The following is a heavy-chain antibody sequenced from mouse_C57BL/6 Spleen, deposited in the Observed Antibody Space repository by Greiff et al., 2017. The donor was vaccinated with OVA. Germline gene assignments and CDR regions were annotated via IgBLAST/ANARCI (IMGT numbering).Heavy chain of an antibody. CDR3: AGRYYGYDDEAWFAY. CDR1: GYTFTDYN. Sequence: EVKLLESGPELVKPGASVTIPCKASGYTFTDYNMDWVKQSHGKSLEWIGDINPNNGGTIYNQKFKGKATLTVDKSSSTAYMELRSLTSEDTAVYYCAGRYYGYDDEAWFAYWGQGTLVTVSA. J-gene: IGHJ3*01. CDR2: INPNNGGT. V-gene: IGHV1-18*01. D-gene: IGHD2-2*01.